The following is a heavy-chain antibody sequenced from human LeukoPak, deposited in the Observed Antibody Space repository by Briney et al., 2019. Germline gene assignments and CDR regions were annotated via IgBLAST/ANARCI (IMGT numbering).Heavy chain of an antibody. D-gene: IGHD3-22*01. CDR1: GFTFSSYG. CDR3: AKGRYDSSGYYYEGFDYFDY. V-gene: IGHV3-30*02. J-gene: IGHJ4*02. Sequence: GGSLRLSCAASGFTFSSYGMHWVRQAPGKGLEWVAFIRYDGSNKYYADSVKGRFTISRDNSKNTLYLQMNSLRAEDTAVYYCAKGRYDSSGYYYEGFDYFDYWGQGTLVTVSS. CDR2: IRYDGSNK.